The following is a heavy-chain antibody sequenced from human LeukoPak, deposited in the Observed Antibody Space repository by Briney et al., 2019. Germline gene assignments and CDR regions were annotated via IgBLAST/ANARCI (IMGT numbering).Heavy chain of an antibody. D-gene: IGHD6-19*01. CDR3: ARDYYSSGWYERGFDF. CDR1: GFTFSTYN. J-gene: IGHJ4*02. V-gene: IGHV3-21*01. CDR2: ISSSSGSI. Sequence: PGGSLRLSCAASGFTFSTYNMNWVRQAPGRGLEWVSSISSSSGSIYYADSVKGRFTISRDNAKNSLYLQMNSLRAEDTAVYYCARDYYSSGWYERGFDFWGQGTLVTVSS.